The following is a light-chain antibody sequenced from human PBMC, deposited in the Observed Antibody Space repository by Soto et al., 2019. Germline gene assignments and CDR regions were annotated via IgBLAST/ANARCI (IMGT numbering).Light chain of an antibody. CDR1: QSVSSSY. V-gene: IGKV3-20*01. J-gene: IGKJ5*01. Sequence: EIVLTQSPGTLSLSPGERATLSCRASQSVSSSYLAWYQQKPGQAPRLLIYGASSRATGIPDRFSGSGSGTDFTLTISRLEPEDFPVYYCQQYGGSITFGQGTRLEIK. CDR2: GAS. CDR3: QQYGGSIT.